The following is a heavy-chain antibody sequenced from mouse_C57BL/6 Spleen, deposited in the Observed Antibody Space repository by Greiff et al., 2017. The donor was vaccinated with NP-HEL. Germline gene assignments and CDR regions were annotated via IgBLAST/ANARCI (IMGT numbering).Heavy chain of an antibody. CDR3: ARPLYYGSSHWYFDV. CDR1: GYAFSSSW. V-gene: IGHV1-82*01. CDR2: IYPGDGDT. D-gene: IGHD1-1*01. J-gene: IGHJ1*03. Sequence: VQLQQSGPELVKPGASVKISCKASGYAFSSSWMNWVKQRPGKGLEWIGRIYPGDGDTNYNGKFKGKATLTADKSSSTAYMQLSSLTSEDSAVYFWARPLYYGSSHWYFDVWGTGTTVTVSS.